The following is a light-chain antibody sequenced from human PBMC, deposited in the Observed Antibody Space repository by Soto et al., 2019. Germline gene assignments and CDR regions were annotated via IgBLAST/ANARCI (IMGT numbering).Light chain of an antibody. Sequence: QSALTQPASVSGSPGQSITISCTGASSDVGTYDYVSWYQQHPGRAPRLLIYGVTTRPSGISDRFSASKSGLTASLTISGLQPEDEADYYCSSFTSDRIYVFGPGTKVTVL. CDR1: SSDVGTYDY. CDR3: SSFTSDRIYV. V-gene: IGLV2-14*03. CDR2: GVT. J-gene: IGLJ1*01.